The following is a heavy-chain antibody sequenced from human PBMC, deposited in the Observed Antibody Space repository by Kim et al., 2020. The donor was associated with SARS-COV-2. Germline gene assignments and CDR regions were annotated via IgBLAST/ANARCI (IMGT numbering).Heavy chain of an antibody. J-gene: IGHJ4*01. V-gene: IGHV1-69*13. Sequence: SVKVSCKASGGTFSSYAISWVRQAPGQGLEWMGGIIPIFGTANYAQKFQGRVTITADESTSTAYMELSSLRSEDTAVYYCARDMWGYCTGGVCYDGYYFGYWGQGTLVTVSS. D-gene: IGHD2-8*02. CDR1: GGTFSSYA. CDR2: IIPIFGTA. CDR3: ARDMWGYCTGGVCYDGYYFGY.